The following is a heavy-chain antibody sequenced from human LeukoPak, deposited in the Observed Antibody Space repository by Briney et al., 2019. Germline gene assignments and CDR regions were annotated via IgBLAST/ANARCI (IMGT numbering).Heavy chain of an antibody. D-gene: IGHD6-6*01. CDR2: INWNGGST. V-gene: IGHV3-20*04. J-gene: IGHJ3*02. CDR1: GFTFDDYG. CDR3: ARVRSSSIHDAFDI. Sequence: GGSLRLSCAASGFTFDDYGMSWVRQAPGKGLEWVSGINWNGGSTGYADSVKGRFTISRDNAKNSLYLQMNSLRAEDTAVYYCARVRSSSIHDAFDIWGQGTMVTVSS.